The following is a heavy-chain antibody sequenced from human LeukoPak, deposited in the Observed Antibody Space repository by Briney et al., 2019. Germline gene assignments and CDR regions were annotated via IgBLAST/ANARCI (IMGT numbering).Heavy chain of an antibody. J-gene: IGHJ6*02. CDR2: INPNSGGT. CDR3: ARVAKSGSYQSYYYYGMDV. CDR1: GYTFTGYY. D-gene: IGHD1-26*01. V-gene: IGHV1-2*02. Sequence: GASVKVSCKASGYTFTGYYMHWVRQAPGQVLEWMGWINPNSGGTNYAQKFQGRDTMTRDTSISTAYMELSRLRSDDTAVYYCARVAKSGSYQSYYYYGMDVWGQGTTVTVSS.